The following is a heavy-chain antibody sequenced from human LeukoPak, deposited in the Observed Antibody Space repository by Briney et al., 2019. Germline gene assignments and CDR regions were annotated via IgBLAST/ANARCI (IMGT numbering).Heavy chain of an antibody. J-gene: IGHJ5*02. CDR3: ARQVGARYNWFDP. CDR2: IYPADSDI. V-gene: IGHV5-51*01. CDR1: GYSITNYW. D-gene: IGHD1-26*01. Sequence: GESLKISCKGSGYSITNYWIAWVRQMPGKGLEWMGIIYPADSDIRYSPSFQGQVTISADKSISTAYLQWSSLKASDTAMYYCARQVGARYNWFDPWGQGTLVTVSS.